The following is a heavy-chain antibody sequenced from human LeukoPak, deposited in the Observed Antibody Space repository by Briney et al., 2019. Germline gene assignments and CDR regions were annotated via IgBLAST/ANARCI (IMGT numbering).Heavy chain of an antibody. CDR1: GFTFSSYG. V-gene: IGHV3-30*02. CDR2: IRYDGSNK. J-gene: IGHJ4*02. CDR3: AKDGDYYDSSGYSFFDY. Sequence: GGSLRLSCAASGFTFSSYGMHWVRQAPGKGLEWVAFIRYDGSNKYYADSMKGRFTISRDNSKNTLYLQMNSLRAEDTAVYYCAKDGDYYDSSGYSFFDYWGQGTLVTVSS. D-gene: IGHD3-22*01.